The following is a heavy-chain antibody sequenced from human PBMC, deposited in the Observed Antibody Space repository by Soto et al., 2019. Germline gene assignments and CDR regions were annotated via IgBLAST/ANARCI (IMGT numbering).Heavy chain of an antibody. V-gene: IGHV3-7*01. Sequence: GGSLRLSCAASGFTFSSYWMSWVRQAPGKGLEWVANIKQDGSEKYYVDSVKGRFTISRDNAKNSLYLQMNSLRAEDTAVYYCARDLVSSALGYFDLWGRGTLVTVSS. CDR3: ARDLVSSALGYFDL. CDR2: IKQDGSEK. CDR1: GFTFSSYW. D-gene: IGHD6-19*01. J-gene: IGHJ2*01.